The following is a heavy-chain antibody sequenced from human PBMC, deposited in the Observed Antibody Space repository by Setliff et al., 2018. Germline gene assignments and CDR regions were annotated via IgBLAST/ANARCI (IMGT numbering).Heavy chain of an antibody. J-gene: IGHJ6*02. CDR2: IRYDGSNK. CDR1: GFTFSSYG. Sequence: GGSLRLSCAASGFTFSSYGMHWVRQAPGKGLEWVAFIRYDGSNKYYADSVKGRFTISRDNSKNTLYLQMNSLRAEDTAVYYCARNYDSSGYSKSHLGYYYYGMDVWGQGTTVTVS. V-gene: IGHV3-30*02. D-gene: IGHD3-22*01. CDR3: ARNYDSSGYSKSHLGYYYYGMDV.